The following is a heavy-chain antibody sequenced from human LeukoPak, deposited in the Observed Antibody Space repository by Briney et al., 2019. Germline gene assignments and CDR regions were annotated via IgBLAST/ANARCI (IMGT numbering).Heavy chain of an antibody. CDR1: GGSISSGGYY. CDR2: IYYSGST. J-gene: IGHJ5*02. Sequence: SQTLSLTCTVSGGSISSGGYYWSWIRPHPGKGLEWIGYIYYSGSTNYNPSLKSRVTISVDTSKNQFSLKLSSVTPADTAVYYCARDNCSGGSCYSTNWFDPWGQGTLVTVSS. D-gene: IGHD2-15*01. CDR3: ARDNCSGGSCYSTNWFDP. V-gene: IGHV4-61*08.